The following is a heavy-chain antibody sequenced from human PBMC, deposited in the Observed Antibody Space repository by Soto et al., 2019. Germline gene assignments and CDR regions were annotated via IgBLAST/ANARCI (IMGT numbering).Heavy chain of an antibody. CDR3: AKSMVYAIYYYYYMDV. Sequence: GGSLRLSCAASGFTFSSYGMHWVRQAPGKGLEWVAVISYDGSNKYYADSVKGRFTISRDNSKNTLYLQMNSLRAEDTAVYYCAKSMVYAIYYYYYMDVWGKGTTVTVSS. V-gene: IGHV3-30*18. CDR1: GFTFSSYG. J-gene: IGHJ6*03. D-gene: IGHD2-8*01. CDR2: ISYDGSNK.